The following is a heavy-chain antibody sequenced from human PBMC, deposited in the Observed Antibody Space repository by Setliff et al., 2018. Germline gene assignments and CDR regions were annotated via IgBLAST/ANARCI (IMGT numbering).Heavy chain of an antibody. D-gene: IGHD3-10*01. Sequence: GGSLRLSCEASGFIFSSLWMSWVRQAPGRGLEWVANINQEGSGRYYVDSVKGRFSISRDNAKSSLSLQMNNLRTEDTAVYYCFGAGTCSYWGQGTLVTVSS. CDR1: GFIFSSLW. J-gene: IGHJ4*02. CDR3: FGAGTCSY. CDR2: INQEGSGR. V-gene: IGHV3-7*01.